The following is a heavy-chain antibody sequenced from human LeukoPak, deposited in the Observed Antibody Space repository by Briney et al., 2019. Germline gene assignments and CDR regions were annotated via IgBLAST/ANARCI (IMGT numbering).Heavy chain of an antibody. CDR1: GFTFSSYS. CDR3: ARVMYDFWSGYYSYYYYGMDV. CDR2: ISSSSSYI. V-gene: IGHV3-21*01. Sequence: PGGSLRLSCAASGFTFSSYSMNWVRQAPGKGLEWVSSISSSSSYICYADSVKGRFTISRDNAKNSLYLQMNSLRAEDTAVYYCARVMYDFWSGYYSYYYYGMDVWGQGTTVTVSS. J-gene: IGHJ6*02. D-gene: IGHD3-3*01.